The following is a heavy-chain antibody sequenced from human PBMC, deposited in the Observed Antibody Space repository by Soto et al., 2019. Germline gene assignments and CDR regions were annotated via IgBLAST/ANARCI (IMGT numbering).Heavy chain of an antibody. CDR1: GGTFSSYA. Sequence: SVKVSCKASGGTFSSYAISWVRQAPGQGLEWMGGIIPIFGTANYAQKFQGRVTITADESTSTAYMELSSLRSEDTAVYYCERDIFTPYSVFFVVIINYYYYGMDVWGXVTTVTV. CDR2: IIPIFGTA. CDR3: ERDIFTPYSVFFVVIINYYYYGMDV. V-gene: IGHV1-69*13. J-gene: IGHJ6*01. D-gene: IGHD3-3*01.